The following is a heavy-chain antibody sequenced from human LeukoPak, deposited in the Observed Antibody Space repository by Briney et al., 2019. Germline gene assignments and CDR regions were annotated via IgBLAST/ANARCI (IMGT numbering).Heavy chain of an antibody. D-gene: IGHD6-19*01. V-gene: IGHV3-23*01. CDR3: AKDRPGSGWAFDY. CDR1: GFTFNSYS. Sequence: GGSLRLSCEASGFTFNSYSMNWIRQAPGKGLECVAAISDSGGSTNYADSVKGRFTISRDSSKNTLYLQMSSLRAEDTAVYYCAKDRPGSGWAFDYWGQGTLVTVSS. J-gene: IGHJ4*02. CDR2: ISDSGGST.